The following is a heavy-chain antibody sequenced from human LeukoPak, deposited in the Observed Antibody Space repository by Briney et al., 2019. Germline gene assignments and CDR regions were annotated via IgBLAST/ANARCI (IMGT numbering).Heavy chain of an antibody. V-gene: IGHV4-4*09. CDR1: GDSISTYY. D-gene: IGHD6-19*01. CDR3: AKTGRPNNSGWYRWFDP. CDR2: ICNSGGT. J-gene: IGHJ5*02. Sequence: SETLSLTCAVSGDSISTYYWSWIRQPPGKGLEWIGCICNSGGTNYNPSLKSRVTISVDTSKNQFSLNLSSVTAADTAVYYCAKTGRPNNSGWYRWFDPWGQGTLVTVSS.